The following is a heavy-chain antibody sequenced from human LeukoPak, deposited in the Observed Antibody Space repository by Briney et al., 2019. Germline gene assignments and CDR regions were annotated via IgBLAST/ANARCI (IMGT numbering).Heavy chain of an antibody. CDR1: GYTFTTYG. V-gene: IGHV1-18*01. CDR3: ARVVQQLAQGNWFDP. Sequence: ASVKVSCKASGYTFTTYGISWVRQAPGQGLDWMGWISAYNGNTNYAQKLQGRVTMTTDTSTYTAYMELRSLRSEDTAVYYCARVVQQLAQGNWFDPWGQGTLVTVSS. CDR2: ISAYNGNT. J-gene: IGHJ5*02. D-gene: IGHD6-13*01.